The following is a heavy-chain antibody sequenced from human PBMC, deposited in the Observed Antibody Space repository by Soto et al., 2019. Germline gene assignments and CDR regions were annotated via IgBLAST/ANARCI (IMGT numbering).Heavy chain of an antibody. CDR1: GFTFSSYG. D-gene: IGHD3-10*01. Sequence: PGGSLRLSCAASGFTFSSYGMHWVRQAPGKGLKWVAVIWYDGSNKYYADSVKGRFTISRDNSKNTLYLQMNSLRAEDTAVYYCARGEVLLWFGELPTTYGMDVWGQGTTVTVSS. CDR3: ARGEVLLWFGELPTTYGMDV. J-gene: IGHJ6*02. CDR2: IWYDGSNK. V-gene: IGHV3-33*01.